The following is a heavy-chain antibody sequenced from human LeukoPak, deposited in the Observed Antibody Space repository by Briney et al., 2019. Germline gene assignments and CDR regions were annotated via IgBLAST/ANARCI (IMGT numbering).Heavy chain of an antibody. CDR2: INHSGST. CDR1: GGSISSSSYY. D-gene: IGHD3-10*01. Sequence: PSETLSLTCTVSGGSISSSSYYWGWIRQPPGKGLEWIGEINHSGSTNYTPSLKSRVTISVDTSKNQFSLKLSSVTAADTAVYYCARRTTRITMVRGKYNWFDPWGQGTLVTVSS. V-gene: IGHV4-39*07. CDR3: ARRTTRITMVRGKYNWFDP. J-gene: IGHJ5*02.